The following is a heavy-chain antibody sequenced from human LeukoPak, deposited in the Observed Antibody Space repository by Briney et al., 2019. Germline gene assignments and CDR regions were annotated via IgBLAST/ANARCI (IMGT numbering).Heavy chain of an antibody. CDR3: AKYTSGTSYRGLDQ. CDR1: GLTVSSYG. CDR2: IIGSAVNT. J-gene: IGHJ4*02. Sequence: GESRRLSCGASGLTVSSYGMSWVRQAPGKGLEWVSTIIGSAVNTYYADSVKGRFTISRDDSKNTVYLQMNSLRAEDTAVYSCAKYTSGTSYRGLDQWGQGTLVTVSS. D-gene: IGHD3-10*01. V-gene: IGHV3-23*01.